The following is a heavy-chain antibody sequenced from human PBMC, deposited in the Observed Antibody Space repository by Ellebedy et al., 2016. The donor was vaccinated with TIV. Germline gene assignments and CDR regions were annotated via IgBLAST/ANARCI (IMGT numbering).Heavy chain of an antibody. D-gene: IGHD3-16*01. V-gene: IGHV3-9*01. J-gene: IGHJ6*02. Sequence: PGGSLRLSCAASGFNFDDYAMHWVRQAPGKGLEWVSGISWNCGSIGYADYVKGRFTISRDNAKNSLYLEMNSLRAEDTALYYCSKDKMMGYYYYGMDVWGQGTTVTVSS. CDR3: SKDKMMGYYYYGMDV. CDR1: GFNFDDYA. CDR2: ISWNCGSI.